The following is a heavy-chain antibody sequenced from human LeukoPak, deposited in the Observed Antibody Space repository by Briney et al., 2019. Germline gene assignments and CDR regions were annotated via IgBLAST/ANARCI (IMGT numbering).Heavy chain of an antibody. V-gene: IGHV3-30*04. CDR2: ISYDGSNE. D-gene: IGHD3-10*01. J-gene: IGHJ4*02. CDR3: ARDLGAMVRGVIFYGAFDY. Sequence: GGSLRLSCAASGFTFSSYAMHWVRQAPGKGLEWVAVISYDGSNEYYADSVKGRFTISRDNSKNTLYLQMNSLRAEDTAVYYCARDLGAMVRGVIFYGAFDYWGQGTLVTVSS. CDR1: GFTFSSYA.